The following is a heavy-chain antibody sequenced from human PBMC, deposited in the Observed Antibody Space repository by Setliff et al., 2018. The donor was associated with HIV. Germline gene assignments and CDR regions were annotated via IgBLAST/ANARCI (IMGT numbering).Heavy chain of an antibody. CDR1: PFSLSNARMS. V-gene: IGHV2-26*01. CDR3: ARLMGDCSAGTCYLTELAFDI. J-gene: IGHJ3*02. Sequence: GPTLVNPTETLTLTCTVSPFSLSNARMSVSWIRQPPGKALEWLAHIFSNDEESYNTSLKSRLTISKDTAKSQVVLTMTNMDPVDTATYYCARLMGDCSAGTCYLTELAFDIWGQGTMVTVSS. D-gene: IGHD2-15*01. CDR2: IFSNDEE.